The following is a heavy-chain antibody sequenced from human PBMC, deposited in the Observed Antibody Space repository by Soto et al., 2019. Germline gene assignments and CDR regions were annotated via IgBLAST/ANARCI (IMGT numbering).Heavy chain of an antibody. D-gene: IGHD3-10*01. CDR3: ARLVYDTRLNYMYFDF. CDR2: IFHDGTA. Sequence: SETLSLTCAVSGVSLTSGNWWTWVRQSPQRGLEYIGEIFHDGTANYYPSFERRIAMSVDTSRNQFSLKLTSVTAADTAVYFCARLVYDTRLNYMYFDFWGPGTLVTVSS. J-gene: IGHJ4*02. V-gene: IGHV4-4*02. CDR1: GVSLTSGNW.